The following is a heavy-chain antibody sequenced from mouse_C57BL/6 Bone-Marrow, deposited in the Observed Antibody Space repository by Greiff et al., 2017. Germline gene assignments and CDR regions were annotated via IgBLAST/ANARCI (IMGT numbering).Heavy chain of an antibody. D-gene: IGHD2-3*01. CDR3: ARDGYYERFAY. V-gene: IGHV1-26*01. Sequence: EVQLQQSGPELVKPGASVKISCKASGYTFTDYYMNWVKQSHGKSLEWIGDINPNNGGTSYNQKFKGKATLTVAKSSSTAYMELRSLTSEDSAVYYCARDGYYERFAYWGQGTLVTVSA. CDR2: INPNNGGT. CDR1: GYTFTDYY. J-gene: IGHJ3*01.